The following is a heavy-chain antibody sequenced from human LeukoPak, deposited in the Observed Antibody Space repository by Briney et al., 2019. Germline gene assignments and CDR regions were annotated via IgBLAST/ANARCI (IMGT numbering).Heavy chain of an antibody. CDR2: INPTGGST. J-gene: IGHJ4*02. CDR1: GYTFPIYF. V-gene: IGHV1-46*01. Sequence: GASVKVSCKASGYTFPIYFMHWVQQAPGQGLEWMGIINPTGGSTTYAQKFQGRVTMTRDTSTSTVYMELSSLRSDDTAVYYCARTAARRFDYWGQGTLVTVSS. D-gene: IGHD6-6*01. CDR3: ARTAARRFDY.